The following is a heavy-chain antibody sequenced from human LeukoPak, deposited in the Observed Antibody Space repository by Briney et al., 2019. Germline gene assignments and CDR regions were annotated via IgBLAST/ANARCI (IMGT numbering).Heavy chain of an antibody. V-gene: IGHV3-23*01. J-gene: IGHJ6*03. Sequence: PGGSLRLSCAASGFTFRTYAMSWVRQAPGQGLDWVSVISGRGDSTYYADSVKGRFTISRDNSRNTLYLQMNSLSAEDTAVYYCAKDRGVTVDYYYYYMDVWGKGTPVTVSS. CDR1: GFTFRTYA. CDR2: ISGRGDST. D-gene: IGHD2-21*02. CDR3: AKDRGVTVDYYYYYMDV.